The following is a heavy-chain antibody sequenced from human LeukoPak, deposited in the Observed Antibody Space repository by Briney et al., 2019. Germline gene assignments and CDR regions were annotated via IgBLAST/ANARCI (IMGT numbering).Heavy chain of an antibody. Sequence: ASVKVSCKASGYTFTDYYIHWMRQAPGQGLEWMGWINPKRGVTTYAQKFRGRVTMTRDTSITTAYMELTRLRSDDTTIYYCARERNYGDYGNAFDVWGQGTKVTVSS. J-gene: IGHJ3*01. V-gene: IGHV1-2*02. CDR3: ARERNYGDYGNAFDV. D-gene: IGHD4-17*01. CDR2: INPKRGVT. CDR1: GYTFTDYY.